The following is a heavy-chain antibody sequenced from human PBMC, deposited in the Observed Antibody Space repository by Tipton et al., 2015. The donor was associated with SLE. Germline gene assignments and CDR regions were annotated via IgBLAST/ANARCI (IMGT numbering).Heavy chain of an antibody. CDR3: ARWPPPETMVSNWGFDY. CDR1: GGSFSSYY. D-gene: IGHD4/OR15-4a*01. J-gene: IGHJ4*02. V-gene: IGHV4-59*01. Sequence: LRLSCAVYGGSFSSYYWSWIRQPPGKGLEWIGYIYYSGSTNYNPSLKSRVTISVDTSKNQFSLKLSSVTAADTAVYYCARWPPPETMVSNWGFDYWGQGTLVTVSS. CDR2: IYYSGST.